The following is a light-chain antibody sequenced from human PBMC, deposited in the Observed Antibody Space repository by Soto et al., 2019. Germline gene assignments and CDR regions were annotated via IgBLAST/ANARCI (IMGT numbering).Light chain of an antibody. V-gene: IGKV1-5*03. Sequence: DIQMTQSPSTLSASVGYRVTITCRASHSISSYLTWYQQKPGKAPKLLIYKASNLESGVPSRFSSSGSGTEFTLTISSLQPDDFAAYYCQQYNSFPWTFGQGTKVDIK. CDR3: QQYNSFPWT. CDR2: KAS. J-gene: IGKJ1*01. CDR1: HSISSY.